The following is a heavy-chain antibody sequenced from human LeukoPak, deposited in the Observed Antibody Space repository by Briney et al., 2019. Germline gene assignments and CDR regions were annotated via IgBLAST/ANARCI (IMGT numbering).Heavy chain of an antibody. Sequence: GGSLRLSCAASGFTFSSYALSWVRQAPGKGLEWVSSISDSGGSTYYADSVKGRFTISRDNSKNTLYLQMNSLRAEDTAVYYCAKDGGYYDNSGDSYFDYWGQGTLVTVSS. CDR1: GFTFSSYA. CDR3: AKDGGYYDNSGDSYFDY. J-gene: IGHJ4*02. D-gene: IGHD3-22*01. CDR2: ISDSGGST. V-gene: IGHV3-23*01.